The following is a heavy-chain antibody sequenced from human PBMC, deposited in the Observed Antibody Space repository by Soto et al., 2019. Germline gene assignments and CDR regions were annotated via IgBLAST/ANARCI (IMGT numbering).Heavy chain of an antibody. Sequence: QVQLQESGPGLVKPSQTLSLTCTVSGDSIFGGDYYWSWIRQPPGKGLQWVGSIYYSGRTYYNPSLESRVAISVDTSQNQFSLRLSSVTAADTAVYFCARDVDSTVLKPNDAFGIWGQGTMVTVSS. CDR3: ARDVDSTVLKPNDAFGI. V-gene: IGHV4-30-4*01. J-gene: IGHJ3*02. CDR1: GDSIFGGDYY. CDR2: IYYSGRT. D-gene: IGHD1-1*01.